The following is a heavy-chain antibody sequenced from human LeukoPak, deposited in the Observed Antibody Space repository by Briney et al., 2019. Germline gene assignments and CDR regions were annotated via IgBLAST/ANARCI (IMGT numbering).Heavy chain of an antibody. CDR1: GGSISGYY. Sequence: SETLSLTCAVSGGSISGYYWSWIRQPAGKGLEWIGRIYTSGNTNYTPSLKSRVTMSVDTSKNQFSLKLSSVTAADTAVYYCARDRSYDTRIVDFWGQGTLVTVSS. D-gene: IGHD3-22*01. CDR3: ARDRSYDTRIVDF. V-gene: IGHV4-4*07. J-gene: IGHJ4*02. CDR2: IYTSGNT.